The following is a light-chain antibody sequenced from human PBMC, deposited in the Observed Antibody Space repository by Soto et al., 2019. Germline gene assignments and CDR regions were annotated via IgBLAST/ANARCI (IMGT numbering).Light chain of an antibody. CDR1: QSVSSN. V-gene: IGKV3-15*01. J-gene: IGKJ1*01. CDR3: QQYIHWPTWT. Sequence: IVMTQSPATLSVSPGERATLSCRASQSVSSNLAWYQQKPGQSPRLLISGASTRATGIPARFSGSGSGTEFTLTISSLQSEDFAVYYCQQYIHWPTWTFGQGTKVDNK. CDR2: GAS.